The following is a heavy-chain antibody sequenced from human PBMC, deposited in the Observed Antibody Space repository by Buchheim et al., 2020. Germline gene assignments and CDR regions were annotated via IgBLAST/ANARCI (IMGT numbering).Heavy chain of an antibody. Sequence: QLLLQESGPGLVKPSETLSLTCIVSGGSISSGSYFWGWIRQPPGKGLEWIGTLYYSGRTYYNASLQSRVTISVDTSKNQFSLKLTSVSAADTAVYFCARMLDCSGRTCYHYYAMDVWGQGTT. CDR2: LYYSGRT. D-gene: IGHD2-15*01. CDR1: GGSISSGSYF. CDR3: ARMLDCSGRTCYHYYAMDV. V-gene: IGHV4-39*01. J-gene: IGHJ6*02.